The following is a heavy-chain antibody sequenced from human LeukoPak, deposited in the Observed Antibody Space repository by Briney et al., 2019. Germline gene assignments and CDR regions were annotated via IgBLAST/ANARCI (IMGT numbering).Heavy chain of an antibody. V-gene: IGHV4-4*07. CDR1: GGSISSYY. Sequence: SETLSLTCTVSGGSISSYYWSWIRQPAGKGLEWIGRIYTSGSTNYNPSLKSRVTMSVDTSKNQFSLKLSSVTAADTAVYYCARGNYGSAPVLVYYFDYWGQETLVTVSS. CDR2: IYTSGST. CDR3: ARGNYGSAPVLVYYFDY. J-gene: IGHJ4*02. D-gene: IGHD3-10*01.